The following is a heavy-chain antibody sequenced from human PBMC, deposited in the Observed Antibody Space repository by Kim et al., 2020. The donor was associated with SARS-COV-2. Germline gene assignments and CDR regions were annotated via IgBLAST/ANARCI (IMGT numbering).Heavy chain of an antibody. CDR2: ISHTGNT. V-gene: IGHV4-38-2*02. CDR1: GSSIGIGYY. CDR3: ARMEISGWFNFDV. Sequence: SETLSLTCTVSGSSIGIGYYWAWIRQPPGRGLEWIGSISHTGNTYSNPSLRGRIPISVDTSKRQFSLNVTSVTAADTAVYSCARMEISGWFNFDVWGLGTMVTVSS. D-gene: IGHD6-13*01. J-gene: IGHJ3*01.